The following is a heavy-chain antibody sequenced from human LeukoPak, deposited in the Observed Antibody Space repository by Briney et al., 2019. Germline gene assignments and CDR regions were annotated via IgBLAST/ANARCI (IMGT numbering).Heavy chain of an antibody. J-gene: IGHJ6*03. V-gene: IGHV4-39*07. CDR1: GGSISSSSYY. D-gene: IGHD1-1*01. Sequence: SETLSLTCTVSGGSISSSSYYWGWIRQPPGEGLEWIGSIYYSGSTYYNPSLKSRVTISVDTSKNQFSLKLSSVTAADTAVYYCAREGGTNYYYYMDVWGKGTTVTVSS. CDR2: IYYSGST. CDR3: AREGGTNYYYYMDV.